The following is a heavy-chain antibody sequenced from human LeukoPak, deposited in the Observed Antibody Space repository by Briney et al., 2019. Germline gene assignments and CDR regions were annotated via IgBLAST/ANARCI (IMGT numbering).Heavy chain of an antibody. Sequence: SETLSLTCTVSGGSISSGDYYWSWIRQPPGKGLEWIGYIYYSGSTYYNPSLKSRVTISVDTSKNQFSLKLSSVTAADTAVYYCARATGGGYYGSGSYRSDWYFDLWGRGTLVTVSS. V-gene: IGHV4-30-4*01. CDR1: GGSISSGDYY. J-gene: IGHJ2*01. D-gene: IGHD3-10*01. CDR2: IYYSGST. CDR3: ARATGGGYYGSGSYRSDWYFDL.